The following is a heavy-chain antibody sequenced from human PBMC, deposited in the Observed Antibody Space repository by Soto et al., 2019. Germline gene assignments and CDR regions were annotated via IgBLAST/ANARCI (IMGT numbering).Heavy chain of an antibody. Sequence: PGESLKISCKGSGYSFTSYWISWVRQIPGKGLEWMGRIDPSDSYTNYSPSFQGHVTISADKSISTAYLQWSSLKASDTAMYYCARSFSYYYDSSGYYSAGIWGQGTLVTVSS. J-gene: IGHJ4*02. CDR2: IDPSDSYT. V-gene: IGHV5-10-1*01. CDR1: GYSFTSYW. CDR3: ARSFSYYYDSSGYYSAGI. D-gene: IGHD3-22*01.